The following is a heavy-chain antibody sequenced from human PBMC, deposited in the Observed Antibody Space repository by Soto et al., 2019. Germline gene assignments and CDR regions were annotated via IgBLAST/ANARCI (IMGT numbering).Heavy chain of an antibody. CDR3: ASSHCINGVCYLPTAPDYYYYYMDV. J-gene: IGHJ6*03. CDR1: GGTFSSYT. D-gene: IGHD2-8*01. Sequence: ASVKVSCKASGGTFSSYTISWVRQAPGQGLEWMGRIIPILGVANYAQKFQGRVTITADKSTSTAYMELSSLRSEDTAVYYCASSHCINGVCYLPTAPDYYYYYMDVWGKGTTVTVSS. CDR2: IIPILGVA. V-gene: IGHV1-69*02.